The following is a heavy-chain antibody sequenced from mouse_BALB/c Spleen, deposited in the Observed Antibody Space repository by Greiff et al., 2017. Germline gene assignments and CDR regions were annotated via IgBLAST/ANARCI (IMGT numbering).Heavy chain of an antibody. CDR3: TRGVRRGDYYAMDD. CDR2: IYPSDSYT. D-gene: IGHD2-14*01. Sequence: QVQLQQPGAELVRPAASVKLSCKASGYTFTSYWINWVKQRPGQGLEWIGNIYPSDSYTNYNQKIKDKAILTDDKSSSTAYMQLSSPTAEDSAVYYCTRGVRRGDYYAMDDWGQGTSVTVSS. J-gene: IGHJ4*01. V-gene: IGHV1-69*02. CDR1: GYTFTSYW.